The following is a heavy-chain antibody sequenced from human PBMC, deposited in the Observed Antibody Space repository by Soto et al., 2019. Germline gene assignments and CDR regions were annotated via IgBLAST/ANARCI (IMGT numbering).Heavy chain of an antibody. CDR3: AKDRDYYYMDV. CDR2: ILYDGINK. Sequence: GGSLRLSCAASGFTFSSFAMHWVRQAPGKGLEWVAVILYDGINKYYADSVKGRFTISRDNSKNTLYLQMSSLRTEDTAVYHCAKDRDYYYMDVWGKGTTVTVSS. CDR1: GFTFSSFA. V-gene: IGHV3-30*18. J-gene: IGHJ6*03. D-gene: IGHD3-10*01.